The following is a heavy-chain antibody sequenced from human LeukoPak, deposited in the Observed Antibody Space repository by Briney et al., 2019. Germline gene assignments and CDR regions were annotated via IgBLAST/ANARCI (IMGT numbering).Heavy chain of an antibody. CDR1: GFTVSSNY. D-gene: IGHD1-14*01. CDR2: IYSGGST. V-gene: IGHV3-53*01. Sequence: PGGSLRLSCAASGFTVSSNYMSWVRQAPGKGLEWVSVIYSGGSTYYADSVKGRFTISRDNSKNTLYLQMNSLRAEDTAVYYCATRNPHNPGLDDYYYMDVWGKGTTVTVSS. CDR3: ATRNPHNPGLDDYYYMDV. J-gene: IGHJ6*03.